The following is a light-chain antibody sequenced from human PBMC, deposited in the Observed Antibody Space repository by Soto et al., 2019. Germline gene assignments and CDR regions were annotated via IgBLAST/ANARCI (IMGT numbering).Light chain of an antibody. CDR2: DAS. CDR1: QSVSTF. V-gene: IGKV3-11*01. J-gene: IGKJ4*01. CDR3: QHRFNWPLT. Sequence: PGERAILSCRASQSVSTFFAWYQQKPGQAPRLLIYDASKRATGIPARFSGSGSGTDFTLTISSLEPEDVAVYYCQHRFNWPLTFGGGTTVELK.